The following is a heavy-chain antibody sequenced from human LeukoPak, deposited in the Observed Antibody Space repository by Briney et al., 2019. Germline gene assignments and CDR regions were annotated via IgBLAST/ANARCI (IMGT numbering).Heavy chain of an antibody. Sequence: SETLSLTCAVYGGSFRGYFWSWIRQPPGKGLEWIGEISDSGSTKYNPSLESRVTISVDTSKNLLSLKLSSVTAADTAVYYCARVPPFLWFGESRTFYGMDVWGQGTTVTVS. D-gene: IGHD3-10*01. CDR1: GGSFRGYF. J-gene: IGHJ6*02. CDR3: ARVPPFLWFGESRTFYGMDV. CDR2: ISDSGST. V-gene: IGHV4-34*01.